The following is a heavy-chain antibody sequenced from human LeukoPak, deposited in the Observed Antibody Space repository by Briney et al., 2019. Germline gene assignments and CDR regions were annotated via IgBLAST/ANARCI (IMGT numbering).Heavy chain of an antibody. J-gene: IGHJ6*03. CDR1: GYTFTSYG. D-gene: IGHD2-21*02. CDR2: ISAYNGNT. V-gene: IGHV1-18*01. CDR3: ARSPRHIVVVTATPRDYYYYMDV. Sequence: ASVKVSCKASGYTFTSYGISWVRQAPGQGLEWMGWISAYNGNTNYAQKLQGRVTMTTDTSTSTAYMELRSLRSDDTAVYYCARSPRHIVVVTATPRDYYYYMDVWGKGTTVTVSS.